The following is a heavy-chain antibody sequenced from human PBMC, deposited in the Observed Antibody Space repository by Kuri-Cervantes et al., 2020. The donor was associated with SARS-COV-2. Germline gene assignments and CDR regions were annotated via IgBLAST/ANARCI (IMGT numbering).Heavy chain of an antibody. CDR1: GGSISSGGYY. J-gene: IGHJ4*02. CDR3: AREGMVTRSTN. Sequence: SCTVSGGSISSGGYYWSWIRQHPGKGLEWIGYIYYSGSTYYNPSLKSRVTMSIATSKNQFSLRLSSVTAADTAVYYCAREGMVTRSTNWGQGTLATVSS. D-gene: IGHD5-18*01. CDR2: IYYSGST. V-gene: IGHV4-31*02.